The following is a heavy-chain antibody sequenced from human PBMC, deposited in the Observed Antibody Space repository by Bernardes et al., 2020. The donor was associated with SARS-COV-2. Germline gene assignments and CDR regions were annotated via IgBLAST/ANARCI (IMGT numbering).Heavy chain of an antibody. CDR3: ARIKVVVAATDYYYYGMDV. J-gene: IGHJ6*02. CDR1: GFSLSNARMG. Sequence: GPTLVKPTETLTLTCTVSGFSLSNARMGVSWIRQPPGKALEWLAHIFSNDEKSYSTSLKSRLTISKDTSKSQVVLTMTNMDPVDTATYYCARIKVVVAATDYYYYGMDVWGQGTTVTVSS. CDR2: IFSNDEK. D-gene: IGHD2-15*01. V-gene: IGHV2-26*01.